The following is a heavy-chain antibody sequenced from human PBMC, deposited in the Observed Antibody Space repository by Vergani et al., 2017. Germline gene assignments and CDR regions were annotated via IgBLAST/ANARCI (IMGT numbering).Heavy chain of an antibody. CDR3: AKDTKDAIAAAGTGFDY. CDR1: GFTFSSYW. Sequence: EVQLVESGGGLVQPGGSLRLSCAASGFTFSSYWMSWVRQAPGKGLEWVANIKQDGSEKYYVDSVKGRFTISRDNAKNSLYLQMNSLRAEDTALYYCAKDTKDAIAAAGTGFDYWGQGTLVTVSS. J-gene: IGHJ4*02. V-gene: IGHV3-7*03. D-gene: IGHD6-13*01. CDR2: IKQDGSEK.